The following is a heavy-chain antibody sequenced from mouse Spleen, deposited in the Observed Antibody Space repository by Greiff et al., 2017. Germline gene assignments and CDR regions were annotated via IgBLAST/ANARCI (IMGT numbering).Heavy chain of an antibody. CDR2: ISYDGSN. CDR1: GYSITSGYY. CDR3: ARGNYDGYYVAWFAY. D-gene: IGHD2-3*01. J-gene: IGHJ3*01. Sequence: VQLQQSGPGLVKPSQSLSLTCSVTGYSITSGYYWNWIRQFPGNKLEWMGYISYDGSNNYNPSLKNRISITRDTSKNQFFLKLNSVTTEDTATYYCARGNYDGYYVAWFAYWGQGTLVTVSA. V-gene: IGHV3-6*01.